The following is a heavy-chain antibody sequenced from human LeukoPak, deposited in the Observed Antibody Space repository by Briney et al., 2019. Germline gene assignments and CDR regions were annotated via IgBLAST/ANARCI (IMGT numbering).Heavy chain of an antibody. CDR3: AKDRWLQLMGEWDY. D-gene: IGHD5-24*01. J-gene: IGHJ4*02. Sequence: GGSLRLSCAASGFTFSSYSMNWVRQAPGKGLEWVSSISGSSSYIYYADSVKGRFTVSRDNAKNSLYLQMNSLRAEDTAVYYCAKDRWLQLMGEWDYWGQGTLVTVSS. CDR1: GFTFSSYS. V-gene: IGHV3-21*01. CDR2: ISGSSSYI.